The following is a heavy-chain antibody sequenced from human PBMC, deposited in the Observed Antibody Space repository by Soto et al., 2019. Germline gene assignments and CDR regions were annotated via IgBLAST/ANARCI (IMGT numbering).Heavy chain of an antibody. CDR2: IYHSGST. D-gene: IGHD3-10*01. Sequence: QVQLQESGPGLVKPSGTLSLTCAVSGGSISSSNWWSWVRQPPGKGLQWIGEIYHSGSTNYNPSLTSRVTISVDKSKNQLSLKLSSVTAADTAVYYCARGRITMVRGEYYYYGMDVWGQGTTVTVSS. CDR3: ARGRITMVRGEYYYYGMDV. J-gene: IGHJ6*02. CDR1: GGSISSSNW. V-gene: IGHV4-4*02.